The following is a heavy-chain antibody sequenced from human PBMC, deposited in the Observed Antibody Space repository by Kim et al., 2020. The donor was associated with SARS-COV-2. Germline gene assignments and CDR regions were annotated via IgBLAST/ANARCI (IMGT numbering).Heavy chain of an antibody. CDR3: ARDVLRYFDWLLVPEQNGMDV. Sequence: GGSLRLSCAASGFTFSSYGMHWVRQAPGKGLEWVAVIWYDGSNKYYADSVKGRFTISRDNSKNTLYLQMNSLRAEDTAVYYCARDVLRYFDWLLVPEQNGMDVWGQGTTVTVSS. V-gene: IGHV3-33*01. CDR1: GFTFSSYG. CDR2: IWYDGSNK. J-gene: IGHJ6*02. D-gene: IGHD3-9*01.